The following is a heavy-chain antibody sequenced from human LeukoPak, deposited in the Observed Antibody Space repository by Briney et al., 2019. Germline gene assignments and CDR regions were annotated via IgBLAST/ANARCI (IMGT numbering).Heavy chain of an antibody. V-gene: IGHV4-34*01. CDR3: ARAGRARPPDY. D-gene: IGHD6-6*01. CDR1: GGSFSGYY. Sequence: SETLSLTCAVYGGSFSGYYWSWIRQPPGKGLEWIGEINYSGSTNYNPSLKSRVTISVDTSKSQFSLKLSSVTAADTAVYYCARAGRARPPDYWGQGTLVTVSS. CDR2: INYSGST. J-gene: IGHJ4*02.